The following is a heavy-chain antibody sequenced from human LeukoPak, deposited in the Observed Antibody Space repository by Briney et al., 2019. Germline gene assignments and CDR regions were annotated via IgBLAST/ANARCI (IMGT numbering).Heavy chain of an antibody. J-gene: IGHJ4*02. CDR2: MNTNSGGT. CDR3: APRRVAAEKGFDY. Sequence: ASVKVSCKASGYTFTDYYMHWMRQAPGQGPEWMGWMNTNSGGTNYAQKFQGRVTMTRDTSITTAYMELSSLRSDDTAVYYCAPRRVAAEKGFDYWGQGTLVTLST. D-gene: IGHD6-19*01. V-gene: IGHV1-2*02. CDR1: GYTFTDYY.